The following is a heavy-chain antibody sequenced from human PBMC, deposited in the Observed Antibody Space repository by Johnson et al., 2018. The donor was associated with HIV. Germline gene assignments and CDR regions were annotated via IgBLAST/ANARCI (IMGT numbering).Heavy chain of an antibody. V-gene: IGHV3-30*18. CDR2: ISNDGRNK. Sequence: QVQLVESGGGVVQPGRSLRLSCAVSGFTFSSFGMHWVRQAPCKGLEWMAVISNDGRNKDYADSVKGRFTISRDNSKNTLYLQMNSLRAEDTALYYCAKDLGDAVGDTHDAFDIWGQGTMVTVSS. D-gene: IGHD1-26*01. J-gene: IGHJ3*02. CDR3: AKDLGDAVGDTHDAFDI. CDR1: GFTFSSFG.